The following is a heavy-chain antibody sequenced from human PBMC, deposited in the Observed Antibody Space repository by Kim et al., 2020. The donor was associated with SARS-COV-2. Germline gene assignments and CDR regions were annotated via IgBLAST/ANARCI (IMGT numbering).Heavy chain of an antibody. CDR1: GFTFSSYS. J-gene: IGHJ6*01. D-gene: IGHD2-15*01. CDR2: ISSSSTTI. Sequence: GGSLRLSCAASGFTFSSYSMNWVRQAPGKGLEWVSHISSSSTTIDYADSVKGRLPIARDKAKNSLYLQMNSLRDEDTAVYYCARGYCSGGTCTYGRDVWG. V-gene: IGHV3-48*02. CDR3: ARGYCSGGTCTYGRDV.